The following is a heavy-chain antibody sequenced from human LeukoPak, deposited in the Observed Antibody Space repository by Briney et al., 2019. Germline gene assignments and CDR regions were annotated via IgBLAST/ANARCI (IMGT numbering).Heavy chain of an antibody. CDR1: GYTFKNYD. J-gene: IGHJ3*01. D-gene: IGHD6-25*01. V-gene: IGHV1-8*01. CDR2: MNPNNDNA. Sequence: ASVKVSCKASGYTFKNYDINWVRQAPEQGLEWMAWMNPNNDNAGSAQKFQGRVTMTRDTSINTAYMELSSLRSDDTGVYYCARPAAGGDDPFDVWGQGSLIIVSS. CDR3: ARPAAGGDDPFDV.